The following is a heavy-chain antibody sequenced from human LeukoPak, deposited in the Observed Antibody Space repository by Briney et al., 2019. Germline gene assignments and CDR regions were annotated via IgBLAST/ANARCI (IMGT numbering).Heavy chain of an antibody. CDR2: IYYSGSP. V-gene: IGHV4-39*07. D-gene: IGHD6-13*01. CDR1: GGSISSYY. CDR3: ARGPRIVATSEYYFDY. J-gene: IGHJ4*02. Sequence: SETLSLTCTVSGGSISSYYWGWIRQPPGKGLEWIGNIYYSGSPYYNPSLKSRVTISVDMSKNQFSLKLSSVTAADTAVYYCARGPRIVATSEYYFDYWGQGTLVTVSS.